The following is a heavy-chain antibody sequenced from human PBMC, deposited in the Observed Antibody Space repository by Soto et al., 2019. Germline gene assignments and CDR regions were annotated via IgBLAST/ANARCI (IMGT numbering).Heavy chain of an antibody. CDR3: TRDASPDSSARGWLDP. Sequence: GGSLRLSCAASGFTFRSFTMNWVRQAPGKGLEWVSTISSNSAYIYYTDALRGRFTISRDNAKNSLHLQMNSLRAEDTAVYYCTRDASPDSSARGWLDPWGQGTMVTVYS. J-gene: IGHJ5*02. V-gene: IGHV3-21*01. D-gene: IGHD6-13*01. CDR2: ISSNSAYI. CDR1: GFTFRSFT.